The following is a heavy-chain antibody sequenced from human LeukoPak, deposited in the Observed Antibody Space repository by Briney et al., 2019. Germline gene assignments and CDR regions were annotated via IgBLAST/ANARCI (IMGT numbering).Heavy chain of an antibody. CDR3: ARLFGTGRIDY. Sequence: GESLKISCKGSGYSFTTYWIGWVRQMPGKGLEWMGIIYPGDSDTRYSPSFQGQVTMSADKSITTAFLQWTSLKASDIAIYYCARLFGTGRIDYWGQGTLVTVSS. CDR1: GYSFTTYW. CDR2: IYPGDSDT. D-gene: IGHD1-1*01. J-gene: IGHJ4*02. V-gene: IGHV5-51*01.